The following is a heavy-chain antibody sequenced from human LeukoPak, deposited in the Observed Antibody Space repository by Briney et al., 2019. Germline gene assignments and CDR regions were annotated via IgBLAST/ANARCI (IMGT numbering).Heavy chain of an antibody. CDR3: ASSLIKYSSSWYTSMDV. D-gene: IGHD6-13*01. CDR2: IIPIFGTA. J-gene: IGHJ6*04. CDR1: GGTFSSYA. Sequence: ASVKVSCKASGGTFSSYAISWVRQAPGQGLEWMGGIIPIFGTANYAQKFQGRVTITADESTSTAYMELSSLRSEDTAVHYCASSLIKYSSSWYTSMDVWGKGTTVTVSS. V-gene: IGHV1-69*13.